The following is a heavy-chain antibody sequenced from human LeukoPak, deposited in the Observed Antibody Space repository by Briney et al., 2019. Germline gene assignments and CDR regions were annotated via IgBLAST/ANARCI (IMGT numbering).Heavy chain of an antibody. J-gene: IGHJ4*02. CDR1: GFSFSTYN. D-gene: IGHD3-22*01. CDR2: ITSGSSYI. CDR3: ARDLDYYDSSGYQTYYFDY. Sequence: GGSLRLSCAASGFSFSTYNMNWVRQAPGQRLEWVSSITSGSSYIYYADSVKGRFTISRDNAKNSPYLQMNSLRAEDTAVYYCARDLDYYDSSGYQTYYFDYWGQGTLVTVSS. V-gene: IGHV3-21*04.